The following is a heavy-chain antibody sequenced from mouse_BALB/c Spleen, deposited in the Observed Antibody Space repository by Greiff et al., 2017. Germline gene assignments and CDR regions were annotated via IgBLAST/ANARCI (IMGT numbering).Heavy chain of an antibody. V-gene: IGHV5-4*02. CDR1: GFTFSDYY. CDR3: ARDRTTATLYAMDY. J-gene: IGHJ4*01. Sequence: EVKVVESGGGLVKPGGSLKLSCAASGFTFSDYYMYWVRQTPEKRLEWVATISDGGSYTYYPDSVKGRFTISRDNAKNNLYLQMSSLKSEDTAMYYCARDRTTATLYAMDYWGQGTSVTVSS. D-gene: IGHD1-2*01. CDR2: ISDGGSYT.